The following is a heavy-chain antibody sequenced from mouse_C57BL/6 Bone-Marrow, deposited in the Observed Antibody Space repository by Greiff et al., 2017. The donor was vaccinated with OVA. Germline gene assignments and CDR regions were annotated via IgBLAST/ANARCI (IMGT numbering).Heavy chain of an antibody. CDR1: GFTFSSYA. CDR3: TRGSSGLWDY. CDR2: ISSGGDYI. D-gene: IGHD1-1*02. V-gene: IGHV5-9-1*02. Sequence: EVMLVESGEGLVKPGGSLKLSCAASGFTFSSYAMSWVRQTPDKRLEWVAYISSGGDYIYYADTVKGRFTISRDNARNTLYLQMSSLKSEDTAMYYCTRGSSGLWDYWGQGTTLTVSS. J-gene: IGHJ2*01.